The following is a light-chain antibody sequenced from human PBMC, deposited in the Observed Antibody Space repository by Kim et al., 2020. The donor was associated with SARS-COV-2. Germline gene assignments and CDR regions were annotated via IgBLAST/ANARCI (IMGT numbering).Light chain of an antibody. CDR2: DAS. CDR1: QGIGRA. Sequence: SASVGDRVTITCRTGQGIGRALAWYQQKPGKAPKLLIYDASTLESGVPSRFSGSGSGTDFTLTISSLQPEDFATYYCQRFHNFPLIFGGGTKVDIK. J-gene: IGKJ4*01. V-gene: IGKV1D-13*01. CDR3: QRFHNFPLI.